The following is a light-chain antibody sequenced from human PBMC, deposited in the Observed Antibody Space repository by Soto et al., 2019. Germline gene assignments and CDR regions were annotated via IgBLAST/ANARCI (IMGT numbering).Light chain of an antibody. V-gene: IGLV2-23*02. Sequence: SVLTQPASVSGSPGQSITISCTGTSSDVGSYNLVSWYQQHPGKAPKLIIFEVSKRPSGVSDRFSGSKSGNTASLTISGLQAEDDADFYCCSYATSSYVFGTGTKVTVL. CDR1: SSDVGSYNL. J-gene: IGLJ1*01. CDR3: CSYATSSYV. CDR2: EVS.